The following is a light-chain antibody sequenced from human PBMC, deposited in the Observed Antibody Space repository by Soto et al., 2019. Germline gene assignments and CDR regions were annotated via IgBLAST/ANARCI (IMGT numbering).Light chain of an antibody. J-gene: IGKJ1*01. Sequence: EFELTQSPGTLSLSPGERATLSCRASQSFGSTSLAWYQQKPGQSPRLLIYGASSRATGIPDRFSGSGSGTDFTLTISRLEPEDFAVYYCQQYGSSPSGRFGQGTKVEI. CDR1: QSFGSTS. V-gene: IGKV3-20*01. CDR2: GAS. CDR3: QQYGSSPSGR.